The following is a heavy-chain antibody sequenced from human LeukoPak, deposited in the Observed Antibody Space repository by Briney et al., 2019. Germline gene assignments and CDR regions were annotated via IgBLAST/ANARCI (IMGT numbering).Heavy chain of an antibody. CDR3: ARGAHCSGGSCYRDWYFDL. CDR2: INPSGGST. V-gene: IGHV1-46*01. J-gene: IGHJ2*01. Sequence: GASVKVSCKASGYTLTSYYMHWVRQAPGLELEWMGIINPSGGSTSYAQKFQGRVTMTRDMSTSTVYMELSSLRSEDTAVYYCARGAHCSGGSCYRDWYFDLWGRGTLVTVSS. D-gene: IGHD2-15*01. CDR1: GYTLTSYY.